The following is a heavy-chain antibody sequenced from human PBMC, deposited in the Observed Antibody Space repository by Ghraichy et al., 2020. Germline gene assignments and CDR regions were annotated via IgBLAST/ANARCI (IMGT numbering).Heavy chain of an antibody. D-gene: IGHD4-23*01. Sequence: GGSLRLSCAASGFTFSGYSMNWVRQAPGKGLEWLSYISSSSRSIFYADSVKGRFTISRDNAKNSLYLQMKSLRDEDTAVYYCARGSKVVRFYYYDGMDVWAQGTTVTVSS. CDR3: ARGSKVVRFYYYDGMDV. V-gene: IGHV3-48*02. CDR2: ISSSSRSI. J-gene: IGHJ6*02. CDR1: GFTFSGYS.